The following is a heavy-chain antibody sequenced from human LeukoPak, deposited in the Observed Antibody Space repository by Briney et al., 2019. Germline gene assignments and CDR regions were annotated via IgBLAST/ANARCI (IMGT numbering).Heavy chain of an antibody. CDR3: GRLGAGNSKVFDV. D-gene: IGHD1-26*01. CDR1: GYNFVSLW. J-gene: IGHJ3*01. Sequence: GESLKISCKVSGYNFVSLWIGWVRQMPGKGLEWIGIIFPGDSDTKFSPSLEGRVTLSVDKSTNTAYLEWPNLRASDTAIYSCGRLGAGNSKVFDVWGQGTMITAAS. V-gene: IGHV5-51*01. CDR2: IFPGDSDT.